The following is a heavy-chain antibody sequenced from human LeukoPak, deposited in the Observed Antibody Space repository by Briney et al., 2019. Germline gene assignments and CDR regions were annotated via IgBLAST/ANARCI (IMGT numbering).Heavy chain of an antibody. D-gene: IGHD6-19*01. CDR3: ARDSPYSSGWSCLDY. CDR2: ISYDGSNK. Sequence: GGSLRLSCAASGSIFSSYAMHWVRQAPGKGLEWVAVISYDGSNKYYADSVKGRFTISRDNSKNTLYLQMNSLRAEDTAVYYCARDSPYSSGWSCLDYWGQGTLVTVSS. V-gene: IGHV3-30-3*01. CDR1: GSIFSSYA. J-gene: IGHJ4*02.